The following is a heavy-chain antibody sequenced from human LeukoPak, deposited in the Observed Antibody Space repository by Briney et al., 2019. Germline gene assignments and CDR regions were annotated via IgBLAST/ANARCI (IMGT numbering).Heavy chain of an antibody. Sequence: GGSLRLSCAASGFPFNNYWIHWVRQAPGKGLMWVSSINTDGRTTRYAASVQGRFTISRDNAKNTLSLQMNSLRDDDTAVYYCTRAGASCWYAAGWFDPWGQGTLVTVSS. V-gene: IGHV3-74*01. CDR3: TRAGASCWYAAGWFDP. CDR1: GFPFNNYW. J-gene: IGHJ5*02. D-gene: IGHD6-19*01. CDR2: INTDGRTT.